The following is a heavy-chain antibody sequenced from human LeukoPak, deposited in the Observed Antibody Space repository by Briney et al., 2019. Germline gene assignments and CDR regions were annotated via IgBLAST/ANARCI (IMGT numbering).Heavy chain of an antibody. J-gene: IGHJ4*02. CDR3: ARREDYFDY. Sequence: ASETLSLTCTVSGGSTRSYYWSWIRQPPGKGLEWIGYIYYSGSTNYNPSLKSRVTISVDTSKNQFSLKVSSVTAADTAVYYCARREDYFDYWGQGTLVTVSS. V-gene: IGHV4-59*01. CDR2: IYYSGST. D-gene: IGHD1-26*01. CDR1: GGSTRSYY.